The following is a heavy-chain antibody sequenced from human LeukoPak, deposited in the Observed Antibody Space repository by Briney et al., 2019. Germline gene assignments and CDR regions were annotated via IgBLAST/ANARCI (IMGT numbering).Heavy chain of an antibody. D-gene: IGHD6-13*01. Sequence: GGSLRLSCAASGFTFSSYDMHWVRQPTGKGLDWVSTIGTAGDTYYPGSVKGRFTISRENAKNSLYLQMNSLRAGDTAVYYCARAAYSSTWYSRYFDLWGRGTLVTVSS. J-gene: IGHJ2*01. CDR1: GFTFSSYD. CDR2: IGTAGDT. V-gene: IGHV3-13*01. CDR3: ARAAYSSTWYSRYFDL.